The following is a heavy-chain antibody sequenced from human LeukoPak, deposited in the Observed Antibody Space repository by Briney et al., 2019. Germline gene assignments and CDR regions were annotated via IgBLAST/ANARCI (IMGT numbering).Heavy chain of an antibody. D-gene: IGHD4-23*01. J-gene: IGHJ4*02. CDR1: GYTLTELS. Sequence: GVSVKVSCKVSGYTLTELSMHWVRQAPGKGLEWMGGFDPEDGETIYAQKFQGRVTITEDTSTDTAYMELTNLRSDDTAVYYCAADTQKTVVPSTDHWGQGTLVTVSS. CDR3: AADTQKTVVPSTDH. CDR2: FDPEDGET. V-gene: IGHV1-24*01.